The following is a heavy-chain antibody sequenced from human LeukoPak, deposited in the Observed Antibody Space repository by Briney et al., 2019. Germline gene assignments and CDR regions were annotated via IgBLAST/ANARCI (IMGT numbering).Heavy chain of an antibody. CDR1: GFIVSSYY. Sequence: GGSLRLSCAASGFIVSSYYMTWVRQAPGKGLEWVSVIYSGGSTYYADCVKGRVAISRDNSKNTVFLQMNSVRAEDTAVYYCARSYSNHLFGMDVWGQGTTVTVSS. CDR3: ARSYSNHLFGMDV. J-gene: IGHJ6*02. V-gene: IGHV3-66*01. CDR2: IYSGGST. D-gene: IGHD4-11*01.